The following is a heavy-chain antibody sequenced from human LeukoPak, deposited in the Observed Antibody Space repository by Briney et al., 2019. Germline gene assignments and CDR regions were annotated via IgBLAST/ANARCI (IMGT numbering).Heavy chain of an antibody. Sequence: PSETLSLTCAVYGGSFSGYYWSWIRQPPGKGLEWIGEINHSGSTNYNPSLKSRVTISVDTSKNQFSLKLTSVTAADTAVYYCATLEFGTTLSPHDPDAFDIWGQGTMVTVSS. V-gene: IGHV4-34*01. CDR1: GGSFSGYY. J-gene: IGHJ3*02. CDR3: ATLEFGTTLSPHDPDAFDI. CDR2: INHSGST. D-gene: IGHD1-7*01.